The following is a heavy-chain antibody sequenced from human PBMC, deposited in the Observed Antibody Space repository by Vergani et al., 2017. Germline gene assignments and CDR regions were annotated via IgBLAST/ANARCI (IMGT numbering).Heavy chain of an antibody. CDR2: VYWNDDE. CDR3: VHXLGYFDWDGAFDV. D-gene: IGHD3-9*01. CDR1: GFSLTTGGEG. J-gene: IGHJ3*01. V-gene: IGHV2-5*01. Sequence: QITLRESGPTLVKPTQTLTLTCTFSGFSLTTGGEGVGWVRQPPGRALEWLAFVYWNDDERYSPSLKSRVTITKDTSKNEVILTMATMDPVDTATYYCVHXLGYFDWDGAFDVWGPGTVVTVSS.